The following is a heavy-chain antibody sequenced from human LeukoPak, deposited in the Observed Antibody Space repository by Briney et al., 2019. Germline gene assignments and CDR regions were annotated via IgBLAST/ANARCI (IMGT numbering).Heavy chain of an antibody. CDR3: ARENDYGDFSLRY. J-gene: IGHJ4*02. CDR2: ISSNGGST. D-gene: IGHD4-17*01. CDR1: GFTFSSYA. V-gene: IGHV3-64D*06. Sequence: GGSLRLSCSASGFTFSSYAMHWVRQAPGKGLEYVSAISSNGGSTYYADSVKGRFTISRDNSKNTLYLQMSSLRAEDTAVYYCARENDYGDFSLRYWGQGTLVTVSS.